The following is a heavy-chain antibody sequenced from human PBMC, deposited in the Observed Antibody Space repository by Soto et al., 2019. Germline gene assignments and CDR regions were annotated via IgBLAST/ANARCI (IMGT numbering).Heavy chain of an antibody. CDR2: ITTDKGKT. J-gene: IGHJ4*02. Sequence: QVQLVQSGPEVKKPGASVKVSCKTSGYTFTSFGNSWVRQAPGQGLEWMGWITTDKGKTNYAQKFQGRVTMTTDTSTSTAYMELMILRSDDTAVYYCATRSPAFDYWGQETLVTVSS. CDR1: GYTFTSFG. CDR3: ATRSPAFDY. V-gene: IGHV1-18*01.